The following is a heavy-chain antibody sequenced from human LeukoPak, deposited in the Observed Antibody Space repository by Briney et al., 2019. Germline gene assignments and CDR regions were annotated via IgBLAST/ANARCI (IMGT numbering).Heavy chain of an antibody. CDR3: ARGALGIAARPAY. V-gene: IGHV3-11*04. CDR2: ISRSGITI. J-gene: IGHJ4*02. CDR1: GFTFTDYY. D-gene: IGHD6-6*01. Sequence: GGSLRLSCAASGFTFTDYYMTWIRQAPGMGLEWISYISRSGITIKYADSVKGRFTISRDNAKNSLYLQMNSLRAEDTAVYYCARGALGIAARPAYWGQGTLVTVSS.